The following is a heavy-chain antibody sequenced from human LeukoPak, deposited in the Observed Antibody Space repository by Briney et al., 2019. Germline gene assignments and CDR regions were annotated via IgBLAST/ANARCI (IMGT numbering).Heavy chain of an antibody. J-gene: IGHJ5*02. Sequence: GGSLRLSCAASGFTFSSYAMTWVRQAPGKGLEWVSIISDSGGSTSYADSVKGRFTISRDNSKNTLYLQMNSLRAEDTALYYCAKPYSGTILTGWFDPWGQGTLVTVSS. CDR2: ISDSGGST. CDR1: GFTFSSYA. V-gene: IGHV3-23*01. D-gene: IGHD3-9*01. CDR3: AKPYSGTILTGWFDP.